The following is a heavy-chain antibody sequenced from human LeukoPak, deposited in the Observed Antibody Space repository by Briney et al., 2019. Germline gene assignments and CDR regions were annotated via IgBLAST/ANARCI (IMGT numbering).Heavy chain of an antibody. CDR2: IYYSGST. D-gene: IGHD2-2*01. CDR1: GGSVSSGSYY. CDR3: ARQLIVVVPAALPHFDY. Sequence: SETLSLTCTVSGGSVSSGSYYWSWIRQPPGKGLEWIGSIYYSGSTYYNPSLKSQVTISVDTSKNQFSLKLSSVTAADTAVYYCARQLIVVVPAALPHFDYWGQGTLATDSS. V-gene: IGHV4-39*01. J-gene: IGHJ4*02.